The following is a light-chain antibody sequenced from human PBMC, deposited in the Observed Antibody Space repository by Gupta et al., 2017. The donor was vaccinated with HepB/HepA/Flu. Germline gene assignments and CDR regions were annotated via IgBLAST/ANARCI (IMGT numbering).Light chain of an antibody. J-gene: IGLJ2*01. Sequence: QSVLTQPPSASETPGQRVLLSCSGGISNIGYYTVNWYRQFPGTAPKLLIYSDDQRPSGVPDRFSGSKSGTSASLAISGLQADDEADYYCATWDDSLNGPVFGGGTKLTVL. CDR3: ATWDDSLNGPV. V-gene: IGLV1-44*01. CDR1: ISNIGYYT. CDR2: SDD.